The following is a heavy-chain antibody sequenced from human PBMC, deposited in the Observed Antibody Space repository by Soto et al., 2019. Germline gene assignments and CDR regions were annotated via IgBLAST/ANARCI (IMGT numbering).Heavy chain of an antibody. CDR3: NYCYYGAVHY. CDR1: GFTFTIYA. Sequence: EVRLLESGGGLVQPGGSLRLSCAASGFTFTIYAMNWVRQAPGKGLEWVSGISGTDANTYYADSVKGRFTVSRDNSRNTLYLQMNSLRVEDTAVYFCNYCYYGAVHYWGQGTLVTVSS. D-gene: IGHD3-22*01. J-gene: IGHJ4*02. V-gene: IGHV3-23*01. CDR2: ISGTDANT.